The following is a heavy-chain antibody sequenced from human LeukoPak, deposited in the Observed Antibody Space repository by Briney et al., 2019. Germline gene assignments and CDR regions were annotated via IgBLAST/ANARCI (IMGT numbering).Heavy chain of an antibody. D-gene: IGHD5-24*01. Sequence: PGGSLRLSCAASGFTFSSYSMNWVRQAPGKGLEWVSSISSSSYIYYADSVKGRFTISRDNAKNSLYLQMNSLRAEDTAVYYCARGGWLQVWGDYWGQGTLVTVSS. V-gene: IGHV3-21*01. CDR3: ARGGWLQVWGDY. CDR1: GFTFSSYS. J-gene: IGHJ4*02. CDR2: ISSSSYI.